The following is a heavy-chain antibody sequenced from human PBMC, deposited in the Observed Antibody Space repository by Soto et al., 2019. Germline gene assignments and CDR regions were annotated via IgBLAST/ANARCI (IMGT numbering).Heavy chain of an antibody. CDR3: ARDSQGEWLRFGDY. V-gene: IGHV3-48*02. CDR1: GFTFSSYS. CDR2: ISSSSSTI. J-gene: IGHJ4*02. Sequence: GESLKISCAASGFTFSSYSMNWVRQAPGKGLEWVSYISSSSSTIYYADSVKGRFTISRDNAKNSLYLQMNSLRDEDTAVYYCARDSQGEWLRFGDYWGQGTLVTVSS. D-gene: IGHD5-12*01.